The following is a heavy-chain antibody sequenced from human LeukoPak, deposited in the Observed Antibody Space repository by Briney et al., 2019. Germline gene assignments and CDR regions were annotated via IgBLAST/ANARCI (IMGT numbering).Heavy chain of an antibody. J-gene: IGHJ4*02. Sequence: GGSLRLSCAASGIIFSHAWMNWVRQAPGKGLEWVSVISGSGGETYYADSVKGRFTISRDNSKNTMFLQMKRLRAEDTAVYYCAKEDIVIVPATILGVDYWGQGTLVTVSS. CDR2: ISGSGGET. CDR3: AKEDIVIVPATILGVDY. CDR1: GIIFSHA. D-gene: IGHD2-2*01. V-gene: IGHV3-23*01.